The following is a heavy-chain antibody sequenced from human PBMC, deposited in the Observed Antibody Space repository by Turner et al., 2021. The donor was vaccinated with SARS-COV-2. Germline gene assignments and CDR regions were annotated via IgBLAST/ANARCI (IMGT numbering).Heavy chain of an antibody. D-gene: IGHD3-22*01. CDR3: AGGYYESSSFSFYYLYNMDV. V-gene: IGHV1-8*01. CDR1: GYTFTSYD. CDR2: MNPNSGNT. Sequence: QVQLVQSGAEVKKPGASVKVSCKASGYTFTSYDINWVRQATGQGLEWMGWMNPNSGNTGYAQKFQGRVTMTRNTSISTAYMELSSLRSEDTAVYYCAGGYYESSSFSFYYLYNMDVWGQGTTVTVS. J-gene: IGHJ6*02.